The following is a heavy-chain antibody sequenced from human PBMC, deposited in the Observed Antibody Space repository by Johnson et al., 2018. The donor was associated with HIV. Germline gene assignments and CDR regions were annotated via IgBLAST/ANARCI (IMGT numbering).Heavy chain of an antibody. Sequence: QVQLVESGGGVVQPVRSLRLSCAASGFIFSSYAIHWVRQAPGKGLQWVAVIGFDGTNKYYADSLKGRFTISRDNSKNSLYLQMNSLRAEDTAVYYCARGVRNSYGYLLGTFDIWGQGTMVTVSS. CDR3: ARGVRNSYGYLLGTFDI. V-gene: IGHV3-30*04. J-gene: IGHJ3*02. CDR1: GFIFSSYA. CDR2: IGFDGTNK. D-gene: IGHD5-18*01.